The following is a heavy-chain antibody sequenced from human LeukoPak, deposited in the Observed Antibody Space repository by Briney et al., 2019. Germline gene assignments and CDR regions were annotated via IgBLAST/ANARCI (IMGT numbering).Heavy chain of an antibody. CDR3: ARDKSASGMDV. CDR1: GFTFSSYW. V-gene: IGHV3-7*01. Sequence: PGGSLRLSCSASGFTFSSYWVTWVRQAPGKGLEWVANVKQDGSEKNYVDSVKGRFTISRDNSKNTLYLQMNSLRAEDTAVYYCARDKSASGMDVWGQGTTVTVSS. CDR2: VKQDGSEK. J-gene: IGHJ6*02.